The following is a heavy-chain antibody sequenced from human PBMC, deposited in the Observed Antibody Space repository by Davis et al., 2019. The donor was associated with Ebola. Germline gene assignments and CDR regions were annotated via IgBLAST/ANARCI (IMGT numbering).Heavy chain of an antibody. J-gene: IGHJ6*04. V-gene: IGHV1-8*01. CDR3: ARGDEVVAVIYYYGMDV. Sequence: AASVKVSCKASGYTFTSYDINWVRQAPGQGLEWMGWMNPHSGNTGYAQKFQGRVTMTRNTSISTAYMELSSLRSEDTAVYYCARGDEVVAVIYYYGMDVWGKGTTVTVSS. CDR1: GYTFTSYD. CDR2: MNPHSGNT. D-gene: IGHD2-15*01.